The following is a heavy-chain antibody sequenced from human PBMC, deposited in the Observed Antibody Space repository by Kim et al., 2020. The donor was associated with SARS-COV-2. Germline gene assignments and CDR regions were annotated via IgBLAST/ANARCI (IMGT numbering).Heavy chain of an antibody. CDR3: ARGHPLRFLEWLPYRYYYYYGMDV. V-gene: IGHV4-34*01. D-gene: IGHD3-3*01. J-gene: IGHJ6*02. CDR2: INHSGST. Sequence: SETLSLTCAVYGGSFSGYYWSWIRQPPGKGLEWIGEINHSGSTNYNPSLKSRVTISVDTSKNQFSLKLSSVTAADTAVYYCARGHPLRFLEWLPYRYYYYYGMDVWGQGTTVTVSS. CDR1: GGSFSGYY.